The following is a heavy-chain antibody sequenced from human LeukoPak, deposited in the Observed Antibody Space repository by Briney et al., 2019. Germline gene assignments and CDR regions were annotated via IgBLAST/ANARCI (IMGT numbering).Heavy chain of an antibody. Sequence: ASVKVSCKASGYTFTSYYMHWVRRAPGQGLEWMGIINPSGGSTSYAQKFQGRVTMTRDMSTSTVYMELSSLRSEDTAVYYCARQYSSGYYRKYYFDYWGQGTLVTVSS. V-gene: IGHV1-46*01. CDR3: ARQYSSGYYRKYYFDY. CDR2: INPSGGST. CDR1: GYTFTSYY. J-gene: IGHJ4*02. D-gene: IGHD3-22*01.